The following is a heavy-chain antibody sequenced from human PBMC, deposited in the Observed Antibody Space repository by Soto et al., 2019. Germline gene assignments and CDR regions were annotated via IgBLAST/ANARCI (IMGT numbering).Heavy chain of an antibody. J-gene: IGHJ4*02. CDR1: GVSLTTSGVG. CDR2: IYWDDDK. V-gene: IGHV2-5*02. CDR3: AHRRPHYGDWNTGYFDY. D-gene: IGHD4-17*01. Sequence: QITLKESGPTLVTPTQTLTLTCTFSGVSLTTSGVGVGWIRQPPGKALEFLVFIYWDDDKRYSPSLRSRLTITKDASKNQVVLTLANKDPVDTATYYCAHRRPHYGDWNTGYFDYWGQGTLVTVSS.